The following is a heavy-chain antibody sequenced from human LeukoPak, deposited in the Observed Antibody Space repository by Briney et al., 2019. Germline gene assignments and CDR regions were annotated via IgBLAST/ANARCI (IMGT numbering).Heavy chain of an antibody. D-gene: IGHD6-13*01. CDR1: GFMFSRYG. CDR3: AKDRDVAAAAYYFDY. Sequence: GGSLRLSCAASGFMFSRYGMHWVRQAPGKGLEWVAVMSYNGNNKYYGDSVEGRFTTSRDNSKNTLYLQMNSLRTEDTAVYYCAKDRDVAAAAYYFDYWGQGTLVTVSS. J-gene: IGHJ4*02. V-gene: IGHV3-30*18. CDR2: MSYNGNNK.